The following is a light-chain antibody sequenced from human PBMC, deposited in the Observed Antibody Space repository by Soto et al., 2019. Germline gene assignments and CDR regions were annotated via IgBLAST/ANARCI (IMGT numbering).Light chain of an antibody. J-gene: IGLJ3*02. Sequence: QSVLTQPASVSGSPGQSITISCTGTSSDVGGYNYVSWYQHHPGKAPKLLIYEVNIRPSGVSNRFSGSKSGNTASLTISGLQAEDDTDYYCSSYTSRSTWVFGGGTKLTVL. CDR3: SSYTSRSTWV. CDR1: SSDVGGYNY. CDR2: EVN. V-gene: IGLV2-14*01.